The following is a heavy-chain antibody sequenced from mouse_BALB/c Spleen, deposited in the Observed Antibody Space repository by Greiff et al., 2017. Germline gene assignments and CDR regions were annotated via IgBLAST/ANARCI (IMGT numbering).Heavy chain of an antibody. Sequence: EVQLVESGPGLVKPSQSLSLTCTVTGYSITSDYAWTWIRQFPGNKLEWMGYISYSGSTSYNPSLKSRISITRDTSKNQFFLQLNSVTTEDTATYYCARRMDAYYAMDYWGQGTSVTVSS. J-gene: IGHJ4*01. CDR1: GYSITSDYA. CDR2: ISYSGST. CDR3: ARRMDAYYAMDY. V-gene: IGHV3-2*02. D-gene: IGHD2-3*01.